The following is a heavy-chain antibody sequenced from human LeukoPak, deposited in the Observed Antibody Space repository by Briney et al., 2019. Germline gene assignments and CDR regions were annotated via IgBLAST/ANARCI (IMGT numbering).Heavy chain of an antibody. CDR3: VTQASTSTTVTTFDY. D-gene: IGHD4-17*01. J-gene: IGHJ4*02. V-gene: IGHV1-24*01. CDR1: GYTLTELS. Sequence: GASVKVSCKVSGYTLTELSMHWVRQAPGKGLEWMGGFDPEDGETIYAQKFQGRVTMTEDTSTDTAYMELSSLRSEDTAVYYCVTQASTSTTVTTFDYWGQGTLVTVSS. CDR2: FDPEDGET.